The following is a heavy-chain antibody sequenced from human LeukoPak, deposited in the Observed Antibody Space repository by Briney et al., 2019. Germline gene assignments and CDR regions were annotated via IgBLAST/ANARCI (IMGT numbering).Heavy chain of an antibody. D-gene: IGHD2-8*01. Sequence: GGSLRLSCAASGFTFRNFWMTWVRQAPGRGLEWVATIKGDGNETFHVDSVKGRFTISRDNAKNSLYLQMNSLRAEDTAVYYCAREVMDAIWGGNWFDPWGQGTLVTVSS. V-gene: IGHV3-7*01. CDR2: IKGDGNET. CDR1: GFTFRNFW. CDR3: AREVMDAIWGGNWFDP. J-gene: IGHJ5*02.